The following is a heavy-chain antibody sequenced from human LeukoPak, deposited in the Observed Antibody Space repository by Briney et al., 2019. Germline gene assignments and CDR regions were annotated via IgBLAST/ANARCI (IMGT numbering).Heavy chain of an antibody. D-gene: IGHD4-11*01. Sequence: GGSLRLSCAASVFTFSSYEMNWVRQAPGKGLEWVSFITSSGNTMYYADSVKGRFTISRDNAKNSLYLQMNSLRADDTGVYYCARLRSKYWFDPWGQGTLVTVSS. CDR1: VFTFSSYE. CDR3: ARLRSKYWFDP. V-gene: IGHV3-48*03. J-gene: IGHJ5*02. CDR2: ITSSGNTM.